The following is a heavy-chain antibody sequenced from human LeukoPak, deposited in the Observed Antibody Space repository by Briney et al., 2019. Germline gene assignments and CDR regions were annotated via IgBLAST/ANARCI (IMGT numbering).Heavy chain of an antibody. J-gene: IGHJ4*02. CDR1: GFTFSNVW. CDR2: IYSGGST. Sequence: GGSLRLSCAASGFTFSNVWMNWVRQAPGKGLEWVSVIYSGGSTYYADSVKGRFTISRDNSKNTLYLQMNSLRVEDTAVYYCAREVAVGPFDYWGQGTLVTVSS. V-gene: IGHV3-53*01. D-gene: IGHD6-19*01. CDR3: AREVAVGPFDY.